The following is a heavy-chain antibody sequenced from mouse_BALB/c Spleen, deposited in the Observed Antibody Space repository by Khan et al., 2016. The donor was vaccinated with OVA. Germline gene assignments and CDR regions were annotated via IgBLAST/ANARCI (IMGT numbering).Heavy chain of an antibody. CDR2: ISYSGVT. CDR3: ARANYYGYYFDY. J-gene: IGHJ2*01. Sequence: EVQLQESGPGLVKPSQSLYLTCTVTGYSINSGYAWNWIRQFPGNKLGCMGYISYSGVTSYTPSLKSRISITRDTSKNQFFLQLNSVTTEDTATYYCARANYYGYYFDYWGQGTTLTVSS. V-gene: IGHV3-2*02. CDR1: GYSINSGYA. D-gene: IGHD1-1*01.